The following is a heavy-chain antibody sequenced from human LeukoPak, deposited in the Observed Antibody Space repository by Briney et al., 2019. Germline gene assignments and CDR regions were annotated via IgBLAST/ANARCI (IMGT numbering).Heavy chain of an antibody. CDR2: IYYSGST. D-gene: IGHD3-16*01. Sequence: SETLSLTCTVSGGSISSSSYYWGWIRQPPGKGLEWIGSIYYSGSTYYNPSLKSRVTISVDTSKNQFSLKLSSVTAADTAVYYCARGGVWGSYKVRGYYFDYWGQGTLVTVSS. CDR3: ARGGVWGSYKVRGYYFDY. V-gene: IGHV4-39*07. CDR1: GGSISSSSYY. J-gene: IGHJ4*02.